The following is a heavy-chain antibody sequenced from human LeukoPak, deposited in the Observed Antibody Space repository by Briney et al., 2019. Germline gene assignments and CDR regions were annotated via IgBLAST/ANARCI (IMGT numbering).Heavy chain of an antibody. D-gene: IGHD2-21*01. CDR3: ARVAGNCGGDCYRLLY. J-gene: IGHJ4*02. CDR2: MNPNSGNT. Sequence: ASVKVSXKAXGYTFTTYDINWVRHATGQGLEWLGWMNPNSGNTGYAQKFQGRVTVTRNISITTAYMELTNLRSEDTAVYYCARVAGNCGGDCYRLLYWGQGTLVTVSS. V-gene: IGHV1-8*01. CDR1: GYTFTTYD.